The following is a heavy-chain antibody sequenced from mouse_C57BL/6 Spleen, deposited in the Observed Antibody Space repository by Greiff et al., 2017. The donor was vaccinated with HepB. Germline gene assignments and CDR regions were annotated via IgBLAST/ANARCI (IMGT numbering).Heavy chain of an antibody. CDR2: IHPNSGST. V-gene: IGHV1-64*01. Sequence: QVQLKQPGAELVKPGASVKLSCKASGYTFTSYWMHWVKQRPGQGLEWIGMIHPNSGSTNYNEKFKSKATLTVDKSSSTAYMQLSSLTSEDSAVYDCAREEDYSNSAWFAYWGQGTLVTVSA. D-gene: IGHD2-5*01. J-gene: IGHJ3*01. CDR1: GYTFTSYW. CDR3: AREEDYSNSAWFAY.